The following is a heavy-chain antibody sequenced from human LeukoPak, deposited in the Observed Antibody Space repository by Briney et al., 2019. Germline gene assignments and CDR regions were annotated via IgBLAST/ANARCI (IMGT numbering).Heavy chain of an antibody. V-gene: IGHV4-61*02. J-gene: IGHJ3*02. D-gene: IGHD4-17*01. CDR3: ARAWTTVTTSAFDI. CDR2: IYTSGRT. CDR1: GGSISSGSYY. Sequence: SQTLSLTCTVSGGSISSGSYYWSWIRQPAGKGLEWIGRIYTSGRTNYNPSLKSRVTISVDTSKNQFSLKLSSVTAADTAVYYCARAWTTVTTSAFDIWGQGTMVTVSS.